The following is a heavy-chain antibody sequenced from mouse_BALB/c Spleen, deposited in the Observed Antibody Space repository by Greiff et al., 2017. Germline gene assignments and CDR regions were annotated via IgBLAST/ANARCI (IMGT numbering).Heavy chain of an antibody. CDR1: GFNIKDYY. D-gene: IGHD1-2*01. CDR3: NAQLLRRPSNY. J-gene: IGHJ2*01. V-gene: IGHV14-4*02. Sequence: VQLKESGAELVRSGASVKLSCTASGFNIKDYYMHWVKQRPEQGLEWIGWIDPENGDTEYAPKFQGKATMTADTSSNTAYLQLSSLTSEDTAVYYCNAQLLRRPSNYWGQGTTLTVSS. CDR2: IDPENGDT.